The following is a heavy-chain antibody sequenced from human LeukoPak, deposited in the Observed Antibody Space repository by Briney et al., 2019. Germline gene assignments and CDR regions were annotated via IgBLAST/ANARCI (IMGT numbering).Heavy chain of an antibody. D-gene: IGHD2-15*01. Sequence: GGSLRLSCAASGFTFTDHWMSWVRQAPGKGLEWVANINEDGSEKYYVDSVKGRFTISRDNAKKSLYLQMNSLRAEDTAVYYCARDLVARGGIFDYWGQGTLVTVSS. CDR2: INEDGSEK. J-gene: IGHJ4*02. CDR3: ARDLVARGGIFDY. CDR1: GFTFTDHW. V-gene: IGHV3-7*01.